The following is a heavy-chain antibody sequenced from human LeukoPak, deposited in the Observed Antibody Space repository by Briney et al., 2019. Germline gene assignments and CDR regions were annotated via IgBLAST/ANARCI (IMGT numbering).Heavy chain of an antibody. CDR1: GDSISSSNYY. Sequence: PSETLSLTCTVSGDSISSSNYYWIWLRQPPGKGLEWIGTFLYSGGTYYNPSLKSRVTISVDTSKNQFSLKVNSVTAADTAVYYCTREGEGRWLQSGYWGQGTLVTVSS. V-gene: IGHV4-39*07. CDR3: TREGEGRWLQSGY. D-gene: IGHD5-24*01. CDR2: FLYSGGT. J-gene: IGHJ4*02.